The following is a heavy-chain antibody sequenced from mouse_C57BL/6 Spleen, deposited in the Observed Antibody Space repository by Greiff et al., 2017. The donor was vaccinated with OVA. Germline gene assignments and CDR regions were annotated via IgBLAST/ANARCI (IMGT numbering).Heavy chain of an antibody. V-gene: IGHV3-6*01. CDR3: AIYPSYSNYAFAY. CDR2: ISYDGSN. J-gene: IGHJ3*01. CDR1: GYSITSGYY. D-gene: IGHD2-5*01. Sequence: EVQRVESGPGLVKPSQSLSLTCSVTGYSITSGYYWNWIRQFPGNKLEWMGYISYDGSNNYNPSPKNRISITLDTSKSQLFLKLNSVTTEDTATYYFAIYPSYSNYAFAYWGQGTLVTVSA.